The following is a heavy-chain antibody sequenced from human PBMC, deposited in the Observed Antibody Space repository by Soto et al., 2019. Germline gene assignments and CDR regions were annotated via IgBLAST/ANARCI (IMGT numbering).Heavy chain of an antibody. CDR3: ARDQGITGTLTQYYYYYYGMDV. J-gene: IGHJ6*02. V-gene: IGHV3-30-3*01. Sequence: PGGSLRLSCAASGFTFSSYAMHWVRQAPGKGLEWVAVISYDGSNKYYADSVKGRFTISRDNSKNTLYLQMNSLRAEDTAVYYCARDQGITGTLTQYYYYYYGMDVWGQGTTVTVSS. CDR1: GFTFSSYA. D-gene: IGHD1-20*01. CDR2: ISYDGSNK.